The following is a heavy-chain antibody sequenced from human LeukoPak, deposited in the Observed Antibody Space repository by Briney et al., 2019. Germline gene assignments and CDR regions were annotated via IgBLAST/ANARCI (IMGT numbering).Heavy chain of an antibody. Sequence: GGPLRPSCAASGFTFGTSAMSWVRQAPGKGLGWVSSIGDHGVYTYYGDSVKGRFTISRDDSKRTLYLRMDSLRVDDSAIYYFAKAPTVTTFGYWGQGILVTVSS. V-gene: IGHV3-23*01. CDR1: GFTFGTSA. D-gene: IGHD4-17*01. J-gene: IGHJ4*02. CDR3: AKAPTVTTFGY. CDR2: IGDHGVYT.